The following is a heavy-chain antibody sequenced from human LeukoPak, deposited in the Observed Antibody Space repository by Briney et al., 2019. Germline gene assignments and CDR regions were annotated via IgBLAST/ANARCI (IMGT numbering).Heavy chain of an antibody. J-gene: IGHJ6*04. CDR1: GFTFSSYS. CDR3: AELGITMIGGV. CDR2: ISTSSIYI. D-gene: IGHD3-10*02. V-gene: IGHV3-21*01. Sequence: GGSLRLSCAASGFTSGFTFSSYSMNWVRQAPGKGLEWVSSISTSSIYIYYADSVKGRFTISRDNAKSSLYLQMNSLRAEDTAVYYCAELGITMIGGVWGKGTTVTISS.